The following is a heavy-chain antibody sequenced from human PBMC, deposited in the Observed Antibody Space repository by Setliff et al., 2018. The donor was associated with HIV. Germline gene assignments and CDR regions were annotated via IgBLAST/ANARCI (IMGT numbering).Heavy chain of an antibody. CDR3: SNVSDHRPSSGSLYYYLDV. J-gene: IGHJ6*03. CDR1: GGTFNINA. CDR2: IIPLFGTA. D-gene: IGHD6-6*01. Sequence: SVKVSCKASGGTFNINAVTWVRQAPGQGLEWVGAIIPLFGTANYAQKFQGRVTMTADDSTSTVYMEVRSLRSADTAVYYCSNVSDHRPSSGSLYYYLDVCGDGTTVTVSS. V-gene: IGHV1-69*13.